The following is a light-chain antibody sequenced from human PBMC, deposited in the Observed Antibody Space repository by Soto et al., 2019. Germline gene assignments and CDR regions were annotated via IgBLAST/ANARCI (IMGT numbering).Light chain of an antibody. J-gene: IGLJ3*02. Sequence: QLVLTQSPSVSASLGASVKLTCTLSSGHSTYAIAWHQQQPEKGPRFLMKINSDGSHSTGDRVFDRFSGSGSGAERHLTVSRLQYEDEADYYCQSLGTGIQVFGGGTKLTVL. V-gene: IGLV4-69*01. CDR2: INSDGSH. CDR3: QSLGTGIQV. CDR1: SGHSTYA.